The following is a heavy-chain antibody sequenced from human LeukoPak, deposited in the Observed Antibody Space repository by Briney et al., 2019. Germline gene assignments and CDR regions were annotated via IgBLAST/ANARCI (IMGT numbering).Heavy chain of an antibody. V-gene: IGHV1-8*01. CDR1: GYTFTSYD. J-gene: IGHJ4*02. Sequence: ASVKVSCKASGYTFTSYDINWVRQATGQGLEWMGWMNPNSGNTGYAQKFQGRVTMTRNTSISTAYMELSRLRSDDTAVYYCARSPRIVGATTLFDYWGQGTLVTVSS. D-gene: IGHD1-26*01. CDR2: MNPNSGNT. CDR3: ARSPRIVGATTLFDY.